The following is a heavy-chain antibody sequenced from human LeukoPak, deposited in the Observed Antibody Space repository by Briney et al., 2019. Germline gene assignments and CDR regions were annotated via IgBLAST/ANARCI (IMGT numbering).Heavy chain of an antibody. CDR1: GFTFSSYG. CDR3: ARDRGGYSSTWTTGVFDY. V-gene: IGHV3-30*02. J-gene: IGHJ4*02. D-gene: IGHD6-13*01. Sequence: PGGSLRLSCAASGFTFSSYGMHWVRQAPGKGLEWVAFIRYDGSNKYYADSVKGRFTISRDNSKNTLYLQTNSLRAEDTAVYYCARDRGGYSSTWTTGVFDYWGQGTLVTVST. CDR2: IRYDGSNK.